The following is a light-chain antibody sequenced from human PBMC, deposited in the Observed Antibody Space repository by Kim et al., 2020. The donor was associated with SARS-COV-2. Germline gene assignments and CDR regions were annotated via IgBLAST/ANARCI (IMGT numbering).Light chain of an antibody. CDR2: FDS. Sequence: SYELTQPPSVSVAPGKTATITCGENNIGSKSVHWYQQKTGQAPILVIYFDSDRPSGIPERFSGSSSGNTATLTISTVEAGDEADYYCQVWDSSSDHPVLFGGGTQLTVL. J-gene: IGLJ2*01. V-gene: IGLV3-21*04. CDR1: NIGSKS. CDR3: QVWDSSSDHPVL.